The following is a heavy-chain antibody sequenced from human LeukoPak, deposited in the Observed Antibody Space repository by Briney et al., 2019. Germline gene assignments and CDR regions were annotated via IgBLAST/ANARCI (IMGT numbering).Heavy chain of an antibody. CDR2: INSDGSST. V-gene: IGHV3-74*01. CDR3: ASMRWLQSSVDY. D-gene: IGHD5-24*01. J-gene: IGHJ4*02. CDR1: GFTFSSYG. Sequence: GGSLRLSCAASGFTFSSYGMSWVRQAPGKGLVWFSRINSDGSSTSYADSVKGRFTISRDNAKNTLYLQMNSLRAEDTAVYYCASMRWLQSSVDYWGQGTLVTVSS.